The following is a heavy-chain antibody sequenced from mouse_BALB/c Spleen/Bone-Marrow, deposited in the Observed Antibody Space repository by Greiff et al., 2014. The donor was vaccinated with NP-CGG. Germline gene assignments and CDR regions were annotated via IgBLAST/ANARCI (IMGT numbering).Heavy chain of an antibody. D-gene: IGHD2-1*01. V-gene: IGHV2-5-1*01. CDR1: GFSLTSYG. CDR3: AKRGNYGYFDY. J-gene: IGHJ2*01. Sequence: VKLVESGPSLAQPSQSLSITCTVSGFSLTSYGLHWVRQSPGKGLEWLGVIWRGGSTDFNAAFMSRLSITKDNSKSQVFFKMNSLQADDTAIYYCAKRGNYGYFDYWGQGTTLTVSS. CDR2: IWRGGST.